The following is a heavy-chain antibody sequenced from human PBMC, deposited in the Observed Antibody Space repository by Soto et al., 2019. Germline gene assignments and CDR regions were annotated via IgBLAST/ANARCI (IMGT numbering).Heavy chain of an antibody. V-gene: IGHV4-59*01. CDR3: ARGLRNYYYYYMDV. CDR1: GGSISSYY. CDR2: IYYSGST. J-gene: IGHJ6*03. D-gene: IGHD5-12*01. Sequence: PSETLSLTCTVSGGSISSYYWSWIRQPPGKGLEWIGYIYYSGSTNYNPSLKSRVTISVDTSKNQFSLKLSSVTAADTAVYYCARGLRNYYYYYMDVWGKGTTVTVYS.